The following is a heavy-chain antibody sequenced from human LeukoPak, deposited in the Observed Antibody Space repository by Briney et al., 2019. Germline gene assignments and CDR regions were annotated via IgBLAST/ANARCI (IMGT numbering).Heavy chain of an antibody. D-gene: IGHD1/OR15-1a*01. Sequence: PGGSLRLSCAASGFIFSDYYMRWIRQAPGKGLEWVSAISGSGGSTYYADSVKGRFTISRDNSKNTLYLQVNSLRAEDTAVYYCAIRTRGYYFDYWGQGTLVTVSS. V-gene: IGHV3-23*01. CDR1: GFIFSDYY. J-gene: IGHJ4*02. CDR3: AIRTRGYYFDY. CDR2: ISGSGGST.